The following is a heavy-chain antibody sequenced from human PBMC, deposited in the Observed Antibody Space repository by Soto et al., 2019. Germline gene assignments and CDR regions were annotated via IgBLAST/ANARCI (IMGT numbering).Heavy chain of an antibody. V-gene: IGHV1-18*01. D-gene: IGHD1-7*01. CDR2: ISAYNGNT. CDR1: GYTFTSYG. J-gene: IGHJ4*02. Sequence: QVQLVQSGAEVKKPGASVKVSFKASGYTFTSYGISWGRQAPGPGLEWMGWISAYNGNTNYEQKLQGRVTMTTDTSTSTAYMELRSLRTDNTAVYYCALPRERSELDFDYWGQGTLVTVSS. CDR3: ALPRERSELDFDY.